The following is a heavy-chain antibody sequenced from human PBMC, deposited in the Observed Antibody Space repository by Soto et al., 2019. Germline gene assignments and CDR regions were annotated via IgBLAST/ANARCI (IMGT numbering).Heavy chain of an antibody. CDR3: AKGRGGFDP. D-gene: IGHD3-10*01. J-gene: IGHJ5*02. V-gene: IGHV3-23*01. CDR1: GFPFSSSA. CDR2: ISVSGDGT. Sequence: EVQLLESGGGLVQPGGSLRLSCAASGFPFSSSAMTWVRQAPGKGLEWVSVISVSGDGTYYADSLKGRFTISRDNSKNTLYLQMNSLRAEDSAVYYCAKGRGGFDPWGQGTLVTVSS.